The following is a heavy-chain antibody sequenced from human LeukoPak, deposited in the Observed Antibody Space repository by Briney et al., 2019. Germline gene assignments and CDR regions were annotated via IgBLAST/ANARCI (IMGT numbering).Heavy chain of an antibody. CDR1: GGSISSYY. J-gene: IGHJ6*02. CDR3: VRAHRYCSGGSCYSYYYYGMDV. CDR2: IYYSGST. Sequence: PSETLSLTCTVSGGSISSYYWSWIRQPPGKGLEWIGYIYYSGSTNYNPSLKSRVTISVDTSKNQFSLKLSSVTAADTAVYYCVRAHRYCSGGSCYSYYYYGMDVWGQGTTVTVSS. D-gene: IGHD2-15*01. V-gene: IGHV4-59*01.